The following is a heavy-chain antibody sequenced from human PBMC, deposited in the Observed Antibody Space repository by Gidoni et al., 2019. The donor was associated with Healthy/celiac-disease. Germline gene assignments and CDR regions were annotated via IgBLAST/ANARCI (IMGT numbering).Heavy chain of an antibody. CDR3: AREEAGYSSGSFDY. V-gene: IGHV3-30*03. Sequence: QVQLVESGGGVVQPGRSLRLSCAASGFPFSSYGMHWVRQAPGKGLEWVAVISYDGSNKYYADSVKGRFTISRDNSKNTLYLQMNSLRAEDTAVYYCAREEAGYSSGSFDYWGQGTLVTVSS. D-gene: IGHD6-19*01. J-gene: IGHJ4*02. CDR2: ISYDGSNK. CDR1: GFPFSSYG.